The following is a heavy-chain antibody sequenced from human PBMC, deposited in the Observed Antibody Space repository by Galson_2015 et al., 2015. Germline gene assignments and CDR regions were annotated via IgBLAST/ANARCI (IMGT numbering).Heavy chain of an antibody. Sequence: SLRLSCAASGFTFDDYGMSWVRQAPGKGLEWVSGINWNGGSTGYADSVKGRFTISRDNAKNSLYLQMDSLRAEDTALYYCARSDGSGSYSPRDYYYYYYMDVWGKGTTVTVSS. CDR1: GFTFDDYG. V-gene: IGHV3-20*04. CDR3: ARSDGSGSYSPRDYYYYYYMDV. J-gene: IGHJ6*03. D-gene: IGHD3-10*01. CDR2: INWNGGST.